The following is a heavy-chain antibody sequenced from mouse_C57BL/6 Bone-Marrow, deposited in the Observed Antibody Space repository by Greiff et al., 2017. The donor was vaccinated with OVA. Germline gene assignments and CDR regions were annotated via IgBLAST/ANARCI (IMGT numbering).Heavy chain of an antibody. CDR2: ISNGGGST. D-gene: IGHD2-5*01. J-gene: IGHJ3*01. V-gene: IGHV5-12*01. CDR3: ASPAYYSNLAWFAY. Sequence: EVKLVESGGGLVQPGGSLKLSCAASGFTFSDYYMYWVRQTPEKRLEWVAYISNGGGSTYYPDTVKGRFTISRDNAKNTLYLQMSRLKSEDTAMYYCASPAYYSNLAWFAYWGQGTLVTVSA. CDR1: GFTFSDYY.